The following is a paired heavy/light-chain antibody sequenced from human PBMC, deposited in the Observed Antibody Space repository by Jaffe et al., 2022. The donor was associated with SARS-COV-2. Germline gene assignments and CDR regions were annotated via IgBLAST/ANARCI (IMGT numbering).Light chain of an antibody. J-gene: IGKJ1*01. CDR3: HQFDTSPRT. Sequence: EIVLTQSPGTLSLSPGERATLSCRASQSVGSNYLVWFQQKPGQAPRLLIYGTSSRATGIPDRFSGSGSGTDFTLTISRLEPEDFAVYYCHQFDTSPRTFGQGTKVEIK. CDR1: QSVGSNY. V-gene: IGKV3-20*01. CDR2: GTS.
Heavy chain of an antibody. J-gene: IGHJ4*02. CDR3: ARERLVTGDSCYAY. Sequence: QVQLVQSGAEVKKPGASVRVSCKASGYTFTSYAMHWVRQAPGQRLEWMGWINIGNGKTKYSQKLQGRFTIATDTSASTVYMELSSLRSEDTALYYCARERLVTGDSCYAYWGQGTLVTVSS. CDR1: GYTFTSYA. V-gene: IGHV1-3*04. D-gene: IGHD2-15*01. CDR2: INIGNGKT.